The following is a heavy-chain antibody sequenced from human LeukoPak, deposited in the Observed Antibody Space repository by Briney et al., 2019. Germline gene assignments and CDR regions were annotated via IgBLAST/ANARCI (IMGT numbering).Heavy chain of an antibody. CDR2: YYYSGST. CDR3: ARDYGGNIDY. D-gene: IGHD3-16*01. J-gene: IGHJ4*02. CDR1: GGSISSSSYF. Sequence: PSETLSLTCTVSGGSISSSSYFWGWIRQPPGKGLEWNGTYYYSGSTTYNPSLKSRVTISVDTSKNQFSLKLNSVTPEDTAVYYCARDYGGNIDYWGQGTLVTVSS. V-gene: IGHV4-39*07.